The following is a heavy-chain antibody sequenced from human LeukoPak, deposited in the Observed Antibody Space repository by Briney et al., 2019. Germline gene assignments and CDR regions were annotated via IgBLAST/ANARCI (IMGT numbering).Heavy chain of an antibody. J-gene: IGHJ4*02. D-gene: IGHD6-13*01. CDR3: AKSLAATGIDY. Sequence: PGGSLRLSCAASGCTFSNYAMSWVRQPPGEGLEWVSTISSSGGTTFYADSMKGGSTISRDNSKNTLYLQMSRMRADDTAVYYCAKSLAATGIDYWGQGTLVTVSS. V-gene: IGHV3-23*01. CDR1: GCTFSNYA. CDR2: ISSSGGTT.